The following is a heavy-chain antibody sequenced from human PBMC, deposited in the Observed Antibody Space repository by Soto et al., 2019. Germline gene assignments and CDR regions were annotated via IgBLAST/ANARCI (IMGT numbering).Heavy chain of an antibody. CDR3: ARGRCSSTSCYFLGSSRNWFDP. V-gene: IGHV4-34*01. CDR1: GGSFSGYY. J-gene: IGHJ5*02. D-gene: IGHD2-2*01. Sequence: SETLSLTWAVYGGSFSGYYGSWIRQPPGKGLEWIGEINHSGSTNYNPSLKSRVTISVDTSKNQFSLKLSSVTAADTAVYYCARGRCSSTSCYFLGSSRNWFDPWGQGTLVNVSS. CDR2: INHSGST.